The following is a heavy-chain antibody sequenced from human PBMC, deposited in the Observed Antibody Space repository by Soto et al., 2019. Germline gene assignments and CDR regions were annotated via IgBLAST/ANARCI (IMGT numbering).Heavy chain of an antibody. V-gene: IGHV4-34*01. CDR2: IYYSGTT. D-gene: IGHD2-15*01. CDR3: GRLDLSFGGTGFFDS. J-gene: IGHJ4*02. CDR1: GGSCSGHD. Sequence: SEPLSVTCAVDGGSCSGHDWTWILQTQGKGLEWIGSIYYSGTTYYNPSLKSRVTISVDLSKNHFSLKLGSVTAADTAIYYCGRLDLSFGGTGFFDSWGQGTLVTVSS.